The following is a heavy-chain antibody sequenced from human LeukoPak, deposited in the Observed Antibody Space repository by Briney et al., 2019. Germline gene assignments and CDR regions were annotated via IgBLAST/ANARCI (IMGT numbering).Heavy chain of an antibody. CDR1: GYTFTSYG. CDR3: ARDRLYYYGMDV. J-gene: IGHJ6*02. V-gene: IGHV1-18*01. Sequence: ASVEVSCKASGYTFTSYGISWVRQAPGQGLEWMGWISAYNGNTNYAQKLQGRVTMTTDTSTSTAYMELRGLRSDDTAVYYCARDRLYYYGMDVWGQGTTVTVSS. CDR2: ISAYNGNT.